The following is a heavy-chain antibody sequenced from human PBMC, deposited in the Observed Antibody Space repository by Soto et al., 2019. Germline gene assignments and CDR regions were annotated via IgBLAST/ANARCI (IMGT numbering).Heavy chain of an antibody. CDR3: ARELMSGPLFDP. V-gene: IGHV4-30-4*01. J-gene: IGHJ5*02. CDR1: GGSISSGDYY. D-gene: IGHD3-16*01. Sequence: PSETLSLTCTVSGGSISSGDYYWSWIRQPPGKGLEWIGYIYYSGSTYYNPSLKSRVTISVDTSKNQFSLKLSSVTAADTAVYYCARELMSGPLFDPWGQGTLVTVSS. CDR2: IYYSGST.